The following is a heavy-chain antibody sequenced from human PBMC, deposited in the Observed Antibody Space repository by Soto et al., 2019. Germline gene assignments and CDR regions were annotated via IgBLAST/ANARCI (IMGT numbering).Heavy chain of an antibody. CDR2: ISAYNGNT. D-gene: IGHD3-22*01. V-gene: IGHV1-18*01. CDR3: AREAAEWLLPIDY. CDR1: GYTFTSYG. Sequence: ASVQVSFKSSGYTFTSYGISWVRQAPGQGLEWVGWISAYNGNTNYAQKRQGRVTMTTDTSTSTAYMELRSLRSDDTAVYYCAREAAEWLLPIDYWGQGTLVTVSS. J-gene: IGHJ4*02.